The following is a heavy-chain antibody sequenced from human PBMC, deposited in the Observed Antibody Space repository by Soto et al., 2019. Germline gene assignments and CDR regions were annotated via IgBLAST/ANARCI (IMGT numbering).Heavy chain of an antibody. CDR2: IYNNGRT. CDR1: GGSISSSS. V-gene: IGHV4-59*01. Sequence: SETLSLTCTVSGGSISSSSWSWIRQPPGRGLEWIGYIYNNGRTDYNPSLKSRVTISVDTSKNHFSLKLSSVTPADTAVYYCARARFCTSTSCYHYVDFWGQGTLVTV. J-gene: IGHJ4*02. CDR3: ARARFCTSTSCYHYVDF. D-gene: IGHD2-2*01.